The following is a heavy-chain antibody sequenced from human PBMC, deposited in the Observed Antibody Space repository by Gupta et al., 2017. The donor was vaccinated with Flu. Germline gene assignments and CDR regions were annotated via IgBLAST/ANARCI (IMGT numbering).Heavy chain of an antibody. CDR3: AQDHCGDSRCYSDY. J-gene: IGHJ4*02. D-gene: IGHD2-21*01. CDR2: INPNSGAT. Sequence: RQAPGQGLEWMGWINPNSGATNYAPKFQDRVTLTRDTSISTAYMELSRLRSDDTAVYYCAQDHCGDSRCYSDYWGQGTLVTVSS. V-gene: IGHV1-2*02.